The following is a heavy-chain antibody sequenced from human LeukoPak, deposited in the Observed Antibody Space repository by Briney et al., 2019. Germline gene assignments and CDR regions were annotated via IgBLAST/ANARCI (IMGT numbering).Heavy chain of an antibody. V-gene: IGHV4-4*07. J-gene: IGHJ4*02. CDR3: ARGLYYYGSGSYGFRQPIDY. CDR2: IYTSGST. D-gene: IGHD3-10*01. Sequence: PSETLSLTCTVSGGSISSYYWSWIRQPAGKGLEWIGRIYTSGSTNYNPSLKSRVTMSVDTSKNQFSLKLSSVTAADTAVYYCARGLYYYGSGSYGFRQPIDYWGQGTLVTVSS. CDR1: GGSISSYY.